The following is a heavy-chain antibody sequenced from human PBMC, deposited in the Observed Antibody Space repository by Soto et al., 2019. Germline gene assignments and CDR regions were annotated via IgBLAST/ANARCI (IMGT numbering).Heavy chain of an antibody. J-gene: IGHJ4*02. V-gene: IGHV1-69*13. D-gene: IGHD3-16*01. CDR2: IIRIFRTA. CDR1: VCTFSSYA. CDR3: AGGTHHFDY. Sequence: SVKVSCKSSVCTFSSYAISCVLQAPGPGLEWIGGIIRIFRTANNAQKFQGRVTITAHEPTSTAYMEPSSLTSDDTAVYYCAGGTHHFDYWGQGTMVTVSS.